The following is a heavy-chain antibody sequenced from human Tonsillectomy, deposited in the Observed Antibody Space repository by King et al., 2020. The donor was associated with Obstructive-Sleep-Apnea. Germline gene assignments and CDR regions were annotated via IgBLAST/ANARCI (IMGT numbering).Heavy chain of an antibody. CDR3: ATQEYYYDSSGTLYYFDY. CDR1: GFTFSSYA. Sequence: VQLVESGGGLVQPGGSLRLSCAASGFTFSSYAMSWVRQAPGKGLEWVSAISGSGGSTYYADSVKGRFTISRDNSKNTLYLQMNSPRAEDTAVYYCATQEYYYDSSGTLYYFDYWGQGTLVTVSS. V-gene: IGHV3-23*04. CDR2: ISGSGGST. D-gene: IGHD3-22*01. J-gene: IGHJ4*02.